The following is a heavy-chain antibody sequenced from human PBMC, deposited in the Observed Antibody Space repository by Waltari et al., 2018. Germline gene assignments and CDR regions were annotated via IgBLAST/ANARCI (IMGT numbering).Heavy chain of an antibody. D-gene: IGHD4-17*01. CDR1: GFTFSSYW. J-gene: IGHJ4*02. Sequence: EVQLVESGGGLVQPGGSLRLSCAASGFTFSSYWMGWVRQAPGKGVEWVDNIKQDGSEKYYVDSVKGRFTISRDNAKNSLYLQMNSLRAEDTAVYYCARIYYGDYVVYWGQGTLVTVSS. CDR3: ARIYYGDYVVY. V-gene: IGHV3-7*03. CDR2: IKQDGSEK.